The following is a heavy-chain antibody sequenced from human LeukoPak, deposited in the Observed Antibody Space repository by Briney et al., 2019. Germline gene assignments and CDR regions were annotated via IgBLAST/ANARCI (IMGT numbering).Heavy chain of an antibody. V-gene: IGHV3-64D*06. J-gene: IGHJ4*02. CDR2: ISSNGGST. CDR1: GFTFSSYA. CDR3: VKGYCSSTSCLIDY. D-gene: IGHD2-2*01. Sequence: GGSLRLSCSASGFTFSSYAMHWVRQAPGKGLEYVSAISSNGGSTYYADSVKGRFTISRGNSKNTLYLQMSSLRAEDTAVYYCVKGYCSSTSCLIDYWGQGTLVTVSS.